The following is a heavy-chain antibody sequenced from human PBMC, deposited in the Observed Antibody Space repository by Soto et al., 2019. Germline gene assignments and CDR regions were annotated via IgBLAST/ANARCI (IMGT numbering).Heavy chain of an antibody. CDR3: ARVGNPLDY. V-gene: IGHV3-9*01. CDR2: INWKSDI. J-gene: IGHJ4*02. CDR1: GFTFDDNA. Sequence: ALRLSCAVSGFTFDDNAMHWVRQAPEKGLEWVSGINWKSDIGYADSVKGRFTISRDNAKNSLYLQMNSLRAEDTAVYYCARVGNPLDYWGQGTLVTVSS. D-gene: IGHD1-1*01.